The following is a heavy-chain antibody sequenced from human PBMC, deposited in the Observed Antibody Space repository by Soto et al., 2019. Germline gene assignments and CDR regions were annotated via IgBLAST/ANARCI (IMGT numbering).Heavy chain of an antibody. D-gene: IGHD3-22*01. Sequence: GGSLRLSCAASGFTFSSYGMHWVRQAPGKGLEWVAVIWYDGSNKYYADSVKGRFTISRDNSKNTLYLQMNSLRAEDTAVYYCARDLIKTMSYFDYWGQGTLVTVS. V-gene: IGHV3-33*01. CDR2: IWYDGSNK. J-gene: IGHJ4*02. CDR3: ARDLIKTMSYFDY. CDR1: GFTFSSYG.